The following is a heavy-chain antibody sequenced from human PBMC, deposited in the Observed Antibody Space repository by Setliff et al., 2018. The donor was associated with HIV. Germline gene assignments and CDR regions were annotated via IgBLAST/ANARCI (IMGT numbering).Heavy chain of an antibody. D-gene: IGHD5-12*01. CDR2: IYYSGSI. V-gene: IGHV4-34*01. CDR1: GGSFSGYY. Sequence: SETLSLTCAVYGGSFSGYYWSWIRQPPGKGLEWIGYIYYSGSINYNPSLKSRVTISVDTYNNQFSLNMNSVNAADTAVYYCARGYASGYDAYGYWGQGTLVTVSS. J-gene: IGHJ4*02. CDR3: ARGYASGYDAYGY.